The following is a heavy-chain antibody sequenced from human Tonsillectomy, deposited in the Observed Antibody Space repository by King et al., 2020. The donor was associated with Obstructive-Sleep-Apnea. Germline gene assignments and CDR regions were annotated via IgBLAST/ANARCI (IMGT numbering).Heavy chain of an antibody. CDR2: IYPGDSDT. Sequence: VQLVQSGAEVKKPGESLKISCKGSGYSFTSYWIGWVRQMPGKGLEWMGIIYPGDSDTRYSPSFQGQVTISADKSISTAYLQWSSLKASDTAMYYCARHKGYYYASSGYYYFDYWGQGTLVTVSS. D-gene: IGHD3-22*01. J-gene: IGHJ4*02. CDR1: GYSFTSYW. V-gene: IGHV5-51*01. CDR3: ARHKGYYYASSGYYYFDY.